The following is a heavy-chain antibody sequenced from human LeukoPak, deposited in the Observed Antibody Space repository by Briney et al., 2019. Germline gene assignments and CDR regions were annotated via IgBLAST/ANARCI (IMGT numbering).Heavy chain of an antibody. Sequence: GGSLRLSCAASGFTFSSYSMNWVRQAPGKGLEWVSSISSSSSYIYYADSVKGRFTISRDNSKNTLYLQMNSLRAEDTAVYYCARDARQLQLNRREYYYYMDVWGKGTTVTVSS. D-gene: IGHD6-6*01. CDR2: ISSSSSYI. V-gene: IGHV3-21*01. CDR1: GFTFSSYS. J-gene: IGHJ6*03. CDR3: ARDARQLQLNRREYYYYMDV.